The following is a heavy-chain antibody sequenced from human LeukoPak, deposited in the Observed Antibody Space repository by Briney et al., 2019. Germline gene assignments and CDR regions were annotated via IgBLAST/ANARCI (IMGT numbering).Heavy chain of an antibody. V-gene: IGHV3-9*01. CDR1: GFTFDDYA. CDR2: ISWNSGSI. D-gene: IGHD5-18*01. Sequence: TGGSLRLSCAASGFTFDDYAMQWVRHAPGKGLEWVSGISWNSGSIVYADSVKGRFTISRDNAKNSLYLQMNSLGAEDTALYYCAKARTYSYGLYDYWGQGTLVTVSS. J-gene: IGHJ4*02. CDR3: AKARTYSYGLYDY.